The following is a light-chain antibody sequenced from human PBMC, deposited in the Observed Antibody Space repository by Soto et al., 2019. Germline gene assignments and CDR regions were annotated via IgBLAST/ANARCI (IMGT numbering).Light chain of an antibody. Sequence: EIVLTQSPGTLSLSPGERATLSCRASQSVSSSYLAWYQQKPGQAPRLLIYGASSRATGIPDRFSGSGSGTDFTLTISSLEPEDVAVYYCQQYGTSPYTFGQGTNVDIK. CDR2: GAS. CDR1: QSVSSSY. J-gene: IGKJ2*01. CDR3: QQYGTSPYT. V-gene: IGKV3-20*01.